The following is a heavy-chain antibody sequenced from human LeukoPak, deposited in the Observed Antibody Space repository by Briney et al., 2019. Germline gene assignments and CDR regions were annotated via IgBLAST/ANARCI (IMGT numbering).Heavy chain of an antibody. CDR3: AGDTGIQLWSYAFDI. D-gene: IGHD5-18*01. CDR1: GGSISSYY. Sequence: SETLSHTCTVSGGSISSYYWSWIRQPAGKGLEWIGRIYTSGSTNYNPSLKSRVTMSVDTSKNQFSLKLSSVTAADTAVYYCAGDTGIQLWSYAFDIWGQGTMVTVSS. V-gene: IGHV4-4*07. J-gene: IGHJ3*02. CDR2: IYTSGST.